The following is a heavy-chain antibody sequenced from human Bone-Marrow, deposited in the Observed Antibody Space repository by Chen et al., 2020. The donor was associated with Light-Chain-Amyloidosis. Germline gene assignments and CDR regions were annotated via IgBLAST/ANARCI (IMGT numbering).Heavy chain of an antibody. CDR3: ARSLRSYGGPTKEYFQH. CDR2: INPNSGGT. D-gene: IGHD4-17*01. J-gene: IGHJ1*01. Sequence: QVQLVQSGAEVKKPGASVKVSCKASGYTFTGYYMHWVRQAPGQGLEWMGWINPNSGGTNYAQKFQGRVTMTRDTSISTAYMELSRLRSDDTAVYYCARSLRSYGGPTKEYFQHWGQGTLVTVSS. V-gene: IGHV1-2*02. CDR1: GYTFTGYY.